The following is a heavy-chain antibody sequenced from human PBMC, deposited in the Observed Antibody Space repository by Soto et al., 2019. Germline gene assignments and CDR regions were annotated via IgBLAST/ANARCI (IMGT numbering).Heavy chain of an antibody. CDR1: GFTFNSYP. CDR2: ISASGGST. Sequence: GGSLRLSCAASGFTFNSYPMSWVRQAPGKGLEWVSAISASGGSTYSADSVKGRFTISRDNSKNALYLQMNSLRVEDTAVYYCAKDRERCSTSGCYFDYWGQGTLVTDS. J-gene: IGHJ4*02. D-gene: IGHD6-6*01. CDR3: AKDRERCSTSGCYFDY. V-gene: IGHV3-23*01.